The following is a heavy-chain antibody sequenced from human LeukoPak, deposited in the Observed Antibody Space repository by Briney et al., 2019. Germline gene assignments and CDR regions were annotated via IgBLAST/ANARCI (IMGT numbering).Heavy chain of an antibody. D-gene: IGHD6-13*01. CDR3: ARQTDSSSWYVFDY. CDR1: GYSFTSYW. CDR2: IYHCDSDP. J-gene: IGHJ4*02. Sequence: GESLKIPCKGSGYSFTSYWIDWVRQMPGKGVEGMGIIYHCDSDPRYSPSFQGQVTISADKSISTAYLQWNSLKASDTARYYCARQTDSSSWYVFDYWGQGTLVTASS. V-gene: IGHV5-51*01.